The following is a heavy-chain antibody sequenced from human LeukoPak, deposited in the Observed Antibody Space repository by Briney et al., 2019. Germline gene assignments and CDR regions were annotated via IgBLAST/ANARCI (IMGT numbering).Heavy chain of an antibody. Sequence: GESLKIFCKGSGYSFTSYWIGWVRQMPGKGLEWMGIIYPGDSDTRYSPSFQGQVTISADKSISTAYLQWSSLKASDTAMYYCARGGLSRSTSANFDYWGQGTLVTVSS. CDR1: GYSFTSYW. D-gene: IGHD6-6*01. CDR3: ARGGLSRSTSANFDY. CDR2: IYPGDSDT. V-gene: IGHV5-51*01. J-gene: IGHJ4*02.